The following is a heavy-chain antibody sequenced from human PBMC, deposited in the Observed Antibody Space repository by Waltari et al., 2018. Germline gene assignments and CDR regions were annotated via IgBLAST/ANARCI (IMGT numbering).Heavy chain of an antibody. CDR3: HSSSAGY. CDR2: ISYDGSNK. V-gene: IGHV3-30*01. CDR1: GFTFSSYA. J-gene: IGHJ4*02. D-gene: IGHD6-6*01. Sequence: QVQLVESGGGVVQPGRSLRLSCAASGFTFSSYAVHWVRQAPGKGLEWVAVISYDGSNKYYADSVKGRFTISRDNSKNTLYLQMNSLRAEDTAVYYSHSSSAGYWGQGTLVTVSS.